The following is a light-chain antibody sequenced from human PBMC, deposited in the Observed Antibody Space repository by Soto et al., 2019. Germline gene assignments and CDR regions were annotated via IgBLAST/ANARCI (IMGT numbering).Light chain of an antibody. Sequence: DVQMTQSPSSLSAFVGDRVTITCRASQGIAPYLAWFQQKPGKVPKLLIYATSTVQSGVPSRFSGSGSGTDFTLTINRLPPEDVGTYYCQKYNRAPLTFGGGTKVEIK. CDR3: QKYNRAPLT. CDR2: ATS. CDR1: QGIAPY. V-gene: IGKV1-27*01. J-gene: IGKJ4*01.